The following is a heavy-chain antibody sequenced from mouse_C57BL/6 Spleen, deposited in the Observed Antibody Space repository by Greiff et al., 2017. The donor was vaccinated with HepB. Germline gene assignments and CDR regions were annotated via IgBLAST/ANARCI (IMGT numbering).Heavy chain of an antibody. V-gene: IGHV2-2*01. J-gene: IGHJ4*01. CDR3: ARFYDYEGYYAMDY. CDR2: IWSGGST. D-gene: IGHD2-4*01. Sequence: QVQLKESGPGLVQPSQSLSITCTVSGFSLTSYGVHWVRQSPGKGLEWLGVIWSGGSTDYNAAFISRLSISKDNSKSQVFFKMNSLQADDTAIYYCARFYDYEGYYAMDYWGQGTSVTVSS. CDR1: GFSLTSYG.